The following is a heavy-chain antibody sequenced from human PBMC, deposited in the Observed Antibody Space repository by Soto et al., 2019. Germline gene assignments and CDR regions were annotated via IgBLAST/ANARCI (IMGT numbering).Heavy chain of an antibody. V-gene: IGHV1-69*12. J-gene: IGHJ6*02. CDR1: GGSLSNFG. CDR2: IIPVFGTP. Sequence: QVQLVQSGAEVKKPGSSVKVSCTASGGSLSNFGISWVRQAPGQGLEWMGAIIPVFGTPNYAQKFQDRVTINADESTTTGYREVRSLTSEDTAVYYCARGDATKIVVTTYYAMDVWGQGTTVTVSS. CDR3: ARGDATKIVVTTYYAMDV. D-gene: IGHD3-22*01.